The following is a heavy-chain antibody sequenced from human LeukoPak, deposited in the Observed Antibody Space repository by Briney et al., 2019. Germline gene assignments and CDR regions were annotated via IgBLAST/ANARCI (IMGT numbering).Heavy chain of an antibody. CDR2: IYSGGST. CDR1: GFTVSSNY. J-gene: IGHJ6*02. D-gene: IGHD3-3*02. Sequence: PGGSLRLSCAASGFTVSSNYRSWVRQAPGKGLEWVSVIYSGGSTYYADSVKGRFTISRDNSKNTLYLQMNSLRAEDTAVYYCAGVAAAAFGYYYYGMDVWGQGTTVTVSS. V-gene: IGHV3-66*01. CDR3: AGVAAAAFGYYYYGMDV.